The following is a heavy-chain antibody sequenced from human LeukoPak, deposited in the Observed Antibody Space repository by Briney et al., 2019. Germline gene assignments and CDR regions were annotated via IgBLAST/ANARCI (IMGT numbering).Heavy chain of an antibody. V-gene: IGHV1-69*02. CDR3: ASTIYCSSTSCTRGSYWFDP. D-gene: IGHD2-2*01. CDR2: IIPILGIA. CDR1: GGTFSSYT. J-gene: IGHJ5*02. Sequence: SVKVSRKASGGTFSSYTISWVRQAPGQGLEWMGRIIPILGIANYAQKLQGRVTITADKSTSSAYMELSSLRSEDTAVYYCASTIYCSSTSCTRGSYWFDPWGQGTLVTVSS.